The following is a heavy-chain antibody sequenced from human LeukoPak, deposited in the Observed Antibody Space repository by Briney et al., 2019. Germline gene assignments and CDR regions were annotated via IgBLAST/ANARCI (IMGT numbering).Heavy chain of an antibody. CDR3: ARDAGRYFDWLGY. V-gene: IGHV3-33*08. J-gene: IGHJ4*02. CDR1: GFTFSSYG. CDR2: IWHDGSNK. Sequence: GGSLRLSCAASGFTFSSYGMHWVRQAPGKGLEWVAVIWHDGSNKYYADSVKGRFTISRDNSKNTLYLQMNSLRAEDTAVYYCARDAGRYFDWLGYWGQGTLVTVSS. D-gene: IGHD3-9*01.